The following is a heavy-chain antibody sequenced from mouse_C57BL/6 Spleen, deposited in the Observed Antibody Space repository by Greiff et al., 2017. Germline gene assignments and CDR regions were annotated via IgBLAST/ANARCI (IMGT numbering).Heavy chain of an antibody. V-gene: IGHV1-64*01. Sequence: QVQLQQPGAELVKPGASVKLSCKASGYTFTSYWMHWVKQRPGQGLEWIGMIHPNSGSTNYNEKFKSKATLTVDKSSSTAYMQLSSLTSEDSAVYYCARGGLTTVVDWYFDVWGTGTTVTVSS. CDR2: IHPNSGST. CDR1: GYTFTSYW. D-gene: IGHD1-1*01. J-gene: IGHJ1*03. CDR3: ARGGLTTVVDWYFDV.